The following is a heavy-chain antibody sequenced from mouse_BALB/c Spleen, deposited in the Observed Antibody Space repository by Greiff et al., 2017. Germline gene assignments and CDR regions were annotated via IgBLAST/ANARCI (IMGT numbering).Heavy chain of an antibody. V-gene: IGHV5-6*01. J-gene: IGHJ3*01. D-gene: IGHD2-12*01. CDR3: ARYDAWFAY. Sequence: EVKLVESGGDLVKPGGSLKLSCAASGFTFSSYGMSWVRQTPDKRLEWVATISSGGSYTYYPDSVKGRFTISRDNAKNTLYLQMSSLKSEDTAMYYCARYDAWFAYWGQGTLVTVSA. CDR2: ISSGGSYT. CDR1: GFTFSSYG.